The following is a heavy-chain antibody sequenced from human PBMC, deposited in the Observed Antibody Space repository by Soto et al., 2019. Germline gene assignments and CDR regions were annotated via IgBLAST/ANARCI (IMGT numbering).Heavy chain of an antibody. CDR3: ARVPRYCGGDCYRFDP. D-gene: IGHD2-21*02. CDR2: IYYSGST. Sequence: SETLSLTCTVSGGSISSYYWSWIRQPPGKGLEWIGYIYYSGSTNYNPSLKSRVTISVDTSKNQFSLKLSSVTAADTAVYYCARVPRYCGGDCYRFDPWGQGTLVTVSS. V-gene: IGHV4-59*08. J-gene: IGHJ5*02. CDR1: GGSISSYY.